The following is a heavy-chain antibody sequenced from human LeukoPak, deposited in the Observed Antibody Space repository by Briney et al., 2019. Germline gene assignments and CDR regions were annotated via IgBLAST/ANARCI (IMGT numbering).Heavy chain of an antibody. J-gene: IGHJ4*02. V-gene: IGHV3-74*01. Sequence: TGGSLRLSCAASGFTFSSYWMHWVRQAPGKGLVWVSRINSDGSSTSYADSVKGRFTISRDNAKNSLYLQMNSLRAEDTAVYYCAREIAAAGTDYWGQGTLVTVSS. CDR3: AREIAAAGTDY. CDR1: GFTFSSYW. CDR2: INSDGSST. D-gene: IGHD6-13*01.